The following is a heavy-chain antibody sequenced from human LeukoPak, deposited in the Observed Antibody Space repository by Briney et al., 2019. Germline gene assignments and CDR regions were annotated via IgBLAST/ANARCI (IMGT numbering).Heavy chain of an antibody. J-gene: IGHJ6*02. CDR1: GYTLTELS. CDR3: ATVRNHYYYYGMDV. V-gene: IGHV1-24*01. CDR2: FDPEDGET. Sequence: ASVKVSCKVSGYTLTELSMHWVRQAPGKGLEWMGGFDPEDGETICAQKFQGRVTMTEDTSTDTAYMELSSLRSEDTAVYYCATVRNHYYYYGMDVWGQGTTVTVSS.